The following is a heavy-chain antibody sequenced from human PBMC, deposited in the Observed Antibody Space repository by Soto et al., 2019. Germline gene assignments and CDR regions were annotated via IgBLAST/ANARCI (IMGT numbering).Heavy chain of an antibody. V-gene: IGHV4-30-4*01. CDR2: VYYRGSI. CDR1: GGSISSADHY. J-gene: IGHJ5*01. CDR3: ARALLTPNWFDS. Sequence: SETLSLTCTVSGGSISSADHYWSWIRQPPGKGLELIGYVYYRGSIYYKPSLESRVTISIDTSKNQFSLKLTSVTAADTAMYFCARALLTPNWFDSWGQATQVTVS. D-gene: IGHD2-15*01.